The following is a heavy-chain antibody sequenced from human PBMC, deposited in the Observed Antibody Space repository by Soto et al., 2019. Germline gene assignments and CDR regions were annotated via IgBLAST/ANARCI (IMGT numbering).Heavy chain of an antibody. CDR1: GFTFSSYG. V-gene: IGHV3-30*18. Sequence: QPGGSLRLSCAASGFTFSSYGMHWVRQAPGKGLEWVAVISYDGSNKYYADSVKGRFTISRDNSKNTLYLQMNSLRAEDTAVYYCAKVTRGYDPEHYFDYWGQGTLVTVSS. D-gene: IGHD5-12*01. J-gene: IGHJ4*02. CDR3: AKVTRGYDPEHYFDY. CDR2: ISYDGSNK.